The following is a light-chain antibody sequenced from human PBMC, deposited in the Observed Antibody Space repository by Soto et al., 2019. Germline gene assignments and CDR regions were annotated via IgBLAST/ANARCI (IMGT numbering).Light chain of an antibody. CDR3: SSYTSSSTYV. J-gene: IGLJ1*01. V-gene: IGLV2-14*01. CDR1: SSDVGGYHY. Sequence: HPASVSGSRWQSITISCTGTSSDVGGYHYVSWYQQYPGKSPKVMIYDVSNRTSGVSNRFSGSKSGTTASLTISGLQAEDEADYYCSSYTSSSTYVFRTGTK. CDR2: DVS.